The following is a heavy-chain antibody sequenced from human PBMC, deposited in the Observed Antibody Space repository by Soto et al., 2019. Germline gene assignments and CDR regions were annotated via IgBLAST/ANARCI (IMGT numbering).Heavy chain of an antibody. D-gene: IGHD3-10*01. Sequence: QVQLVESGGGVVQPGRSLRLSCAASGFTFSSYGMHWVRQAPGKGLEWVAVMWYDGSKKNYADSVKGRFTISRDNSENTLYLQMNSLRAEATAVYYCARDDIGLGSLVDYWGQGTLVTVSS. CDR1: GFTFSSYG. CDR3: ARDDIGLGSLVDY. V-gene: IGHV3-33*01. CDR2: MWYDGSKK. J-gene: IGHJ4*02.